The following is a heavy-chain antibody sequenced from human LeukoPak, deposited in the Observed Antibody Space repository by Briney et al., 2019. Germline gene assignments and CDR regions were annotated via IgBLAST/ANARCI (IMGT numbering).Heavy chain of an antibody. CDR2: ISANNGDT. D-gene: IGHD1-1*01. V-gene: IGHV1-18*01. J-gene: IGHJ5*02. CDR1: GYTFSSYG. CDR3: ARDGPTRAATGTVWFDP. Sequence: ASVTVSFKGSGYTFSSYGISWVRQAPGQGLEWMGWISANNGDTNHAQKLQGRVTMTTDTSTSTAYMELRSLRSDDTAVYYCARDGPTRAATGTVWFDPWGQGTLVTVSS.